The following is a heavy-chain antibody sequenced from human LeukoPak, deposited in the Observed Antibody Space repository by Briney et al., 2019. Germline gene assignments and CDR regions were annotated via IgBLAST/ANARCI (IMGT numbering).Heavy chain of an antibody. CDR2: IYSGGST. CDR3: AKSRSGSANWALQIFDN. J-gene: IGHJ4*02. D-gene: IGHD1-1*01. V-gene: IGHV3-53*01. Sequence: GGSPRLSCAASGFTVSSNYMSWVRQAPGKGLEWVSVIYSGGSTYYADSVKGRFTISRDNSKNSLFVQMNSLRAEDTAVYFCAKSRSGSANWALQIFDNWGQGTLVTVSS. CDR1: GFTVSSNY.